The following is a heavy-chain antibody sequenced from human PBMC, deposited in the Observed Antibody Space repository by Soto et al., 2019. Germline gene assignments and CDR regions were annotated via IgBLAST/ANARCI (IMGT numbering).Heavy chain of an antibody. J-gene: IGHJ5*02. CDR3: ALSSPMVRGVIITRKENWFDP. CDR1: GGTFSSYA. CDR2: IIPIFGTA. V-gene: IGHV1-69*13. Sequence: SVKVSCKASGGTFSSYAISWVRQAPGQGLEWMGGIIPIFGTANYAQKFQGRVTITADESTSTAYMELSSLRSEDTAVYYCALSSPMVRGVIITRKENWFDPWGQGTLVTVSS. D-gene: IGHD3-10*01.